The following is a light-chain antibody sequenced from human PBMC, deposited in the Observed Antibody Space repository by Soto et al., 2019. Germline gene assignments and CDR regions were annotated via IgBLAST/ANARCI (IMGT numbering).Light chain of an antibody. CDR2: DVS. V-gene: IGLV2-14*01. J-gene: IGLJ1*01. CDR1: SSDVGGYNY. CDR3: SSYTSSSTLLYV. Sequence: QSALTQPASVSRSPGQSITISCTGTSSDVGGYNYVSWYQQHPGKAPKLMIYDVSNRPSGVSNRSSGSKSGNTASLTISGLQAEDEADYSCSSYTSSSTLLYVFGTGTKVTVL.